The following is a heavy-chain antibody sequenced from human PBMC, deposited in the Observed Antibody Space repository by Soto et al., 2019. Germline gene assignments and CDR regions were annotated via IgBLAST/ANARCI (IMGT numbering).Heavy chain of an antibody. J-gene: IGHJ6*02. CDR2: IYYGGST. D-gene: IGHD3-16*01. V-gene: IGHV4-39*01. CDR3: ARHDSEGAGYLECLTYGMDV. CDR1: GGSISSSCYY. Sequence: SETLSLTCTVSGGSISSSCYYWGWIRQPPGKGLEWIGSIYYGGSTYNNSSIKSRATISVVTSKNKFSLKISSMTAAATVVYYWARHDSEGAGYLECLTYGMDVWGRGTTVTVSS.